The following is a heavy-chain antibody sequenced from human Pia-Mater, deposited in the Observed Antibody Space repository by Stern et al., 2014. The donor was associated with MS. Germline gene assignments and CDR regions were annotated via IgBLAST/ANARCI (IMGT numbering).Heavy chain of an antibody. J-gene: IGHJ5*02. V-gene: IGHV1-58*02. CDR2: VVVFNGDV. Sequence: QLVQSGPEVKKPGTSVKVSCKASGITFSHSVIQWLRQARGQRPGWIGGVVVFNGDVNYAPRFQERVTITRDMSTSTVYMELRSLKSEDTAIYYCASERYTYYDDQRPPGGFDPWGQGTLVTVSS. CDR3: ASERYTYYDDQRPPGGFDP. D-gene: IGHD5-18*01. CDR1: GITFSHSV.